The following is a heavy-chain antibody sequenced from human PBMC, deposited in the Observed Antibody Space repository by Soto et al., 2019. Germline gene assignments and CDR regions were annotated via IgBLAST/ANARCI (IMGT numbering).Heavy chain of an antibody. V-gene: IGHV3-30*18. CDR1: GFTFSSYG. CDR3: AKDPPWRRYGSGSYRPPYYFDY. D-gene: IGHD3-10*01. CDR2: ISYDGSNN. J-gene: IGHJ4*02. Sequence: GESLRLSCAASGFTFSSYGMHWVRQAPGKGLEWVAVISYDGSNNFYTDSVKGRFTISIDNSKNTLFLHMNSLGAEATAVYYCAKDPPWRRYGSGSYRPPYYFDYWGQGTLVTVSS.